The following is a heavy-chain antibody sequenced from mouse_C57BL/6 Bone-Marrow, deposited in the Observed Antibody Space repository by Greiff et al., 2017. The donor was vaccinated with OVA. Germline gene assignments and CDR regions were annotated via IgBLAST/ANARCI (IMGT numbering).Heavy chain of an antibody. CDR3: ARPPYYYGSSYWYFDV. Sequence: VQLKQPGAELVKPGASVKLSCKASGYTFTSYWMHWVKQRPGQGLEWIGMIHPNSGSTNYNEKFKSKATLTVDKSSSTAYMQLSSLTSEDSAVYYCARPPYYYGSSYWYFDVWGTGTTVTVSS. D-gene: IGHD1-1*01. CDR2: IHPNSGST. V-gene: IGHV1-64*01. J-gene: IGHJ1*03. CDR1: GYTFTSYW.